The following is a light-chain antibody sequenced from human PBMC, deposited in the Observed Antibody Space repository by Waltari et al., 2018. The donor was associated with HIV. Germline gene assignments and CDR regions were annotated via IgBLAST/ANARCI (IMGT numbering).Light chain of an antibody. V-gene: IGLV1-47*01. Sequence: QSMLTQPPSASGTPGQRVTISCSGSSSNIGSNYVYWYQQLPGTAPKLLIYRNNQRPSGVPDRFSGSKSGTSASLASSGLRSEDEADYYCAAWDDSLSVLWVFGGGTKLTVL. CDR1: SSNIGSNY. CDR2: RNN. J-gene: IGLJ3*02. CDR3: AAWDDSLSVLWV.